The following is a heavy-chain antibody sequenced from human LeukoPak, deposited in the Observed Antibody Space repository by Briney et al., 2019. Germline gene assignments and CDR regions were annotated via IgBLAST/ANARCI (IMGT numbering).Heavy chain of an antibody. CDR1: GYTFTSYD. CDR2: MNPNSGNT. Sequence: ASVKVSCKASGYTFTSYDINWVRQATGQGLEWMGWMNPNSGNTGYAQEFQGRVTITRNTSISTAYMELSSLRSEDTAVYYCARGPIAARGGYYYYYMDVWGKGTTVTVSS. CDR3: ARGPIAARGGYYYYYMDV. D-gene: IGHD6-6*01. V-gene: IGHV1-8*03. J-gene: IGHJ6*03.